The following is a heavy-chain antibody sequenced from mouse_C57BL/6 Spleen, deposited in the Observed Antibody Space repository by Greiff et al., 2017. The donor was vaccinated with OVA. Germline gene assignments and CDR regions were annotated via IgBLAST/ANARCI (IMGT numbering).Heavy chain of an antibody. Sequence: EVKLMESGTVLARPGASVKMSCKPSGYAFTRYWMHCVKQRPGRGLECLWAIYPGNSDTSYNQKFKGKAKLTAVTSASTAYMELSSLTNEDSAVYYCTRWGVLDYWGQGTTLTVSS. CDR3: TRWGVLDY. V-gene: IGHV1-5*01. CDR1: GYAFTRYW. J-gene: IGHJ2*01. CDR2: IYPGNSDT.